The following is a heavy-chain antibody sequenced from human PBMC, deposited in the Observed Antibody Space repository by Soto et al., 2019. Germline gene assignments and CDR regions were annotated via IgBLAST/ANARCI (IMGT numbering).Heavy chain of an antibody. V-gene: IGHV4-4*07. Sequence: WETLSLTCTVYGGCISSYYWSWIRQRAGKGLEWIGRIYTSGSTNYNPSLKSRVTMSVDTSKNQFSLKLSSVTAADTAVYYCARDVYYDFWSCYHTHYYHCCMDVWGQGTMVTVSS. CDR2: IYTSGST. CDR1: GGCISSYY. CDR3: ARDVYYDFWSCYHTHYYHCCMDV. D-gene: IGHD3-3*01. J-gene: IGHJ6*02.